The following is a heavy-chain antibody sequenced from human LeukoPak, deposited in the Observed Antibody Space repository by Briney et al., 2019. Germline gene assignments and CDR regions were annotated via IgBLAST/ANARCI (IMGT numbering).Heavy chain of an antibody. J-gene: IGHJ4*02. CDR2: MNPNSGDT. V-gene: IGHV1-8*02. Sequence: GSSVKVSCKASGGTFSSYAISWVRQAPGQGLEWMGWMNPNSGDTGYAQKFQGRVTMTRNTSISTAYMELSSLRSEDTAVYYCARLGPGLGSDYWGQGTLVTVSS. CDR3: ARLGPGLGSDY. CDR1: GGTFSSYA. D-gene: IGHD1-26*01.